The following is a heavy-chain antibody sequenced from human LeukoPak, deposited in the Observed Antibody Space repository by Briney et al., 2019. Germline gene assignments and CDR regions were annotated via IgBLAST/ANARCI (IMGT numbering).Heavy chain of an antibody. CDR2: IYYSGST. CDR3: ARAGSWYSHGMDV. CDR1: GGSISSGGYY. Sequence: SETLSLTCTVSGGSISSGGYYWSWIRQHPGKGLEWIGSIYYSGSTNYNPSLRSRVTISVDTSKNQFSLKLSSVTAADTAVYYCARAGSWYSHGMDVWGQGTTVTVSS. J-gene: IGHJ6*02. V-gene: IGHV4-61*08. D-gene: IGHD6-13*01.